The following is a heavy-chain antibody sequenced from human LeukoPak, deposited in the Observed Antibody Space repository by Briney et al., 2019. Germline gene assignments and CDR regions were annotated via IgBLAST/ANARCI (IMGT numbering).Heavy chain of an antibody. V-gene: IGHV1-46*01. Sequence: ASVKVSCKASGGTFSSYAISWVRQAPGQGLEWMGIINPSGGSTSYAQKFQGRVTMTRDMSTCTVYMELSSLRSEDTAVYYCARVSYGHYDILTGYLDYWGQGTLVTVSS. D-gene: IGHD3-9*01. CDR1: GGTFSSYA. CDR3: ARVSYGHYDILTGYLDY. J-gene: IGHJ4*02. CDR2: INPSGGST.